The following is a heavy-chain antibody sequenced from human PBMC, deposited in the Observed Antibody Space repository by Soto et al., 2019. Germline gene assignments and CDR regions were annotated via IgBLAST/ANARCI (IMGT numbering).Heavy chain of an antibody. CDR1: GGSITINNYF. CDR3: ARQYSNAFDY. CDR2: IHFSGST. J-gene: IGHJ4*02. Sequence: SETLSLTCTVSGGSITINNYFWGWIRQAPGKGLEWIGYIHFSGSTKYNPSLNSRVTTSIDTSNNQFSLKVTSVTAADTAIYYCARQYSNAFDYWGQGTLVTVSS. D-gene: IGHD1-26*01. V-gene: IGHV4-61*05.